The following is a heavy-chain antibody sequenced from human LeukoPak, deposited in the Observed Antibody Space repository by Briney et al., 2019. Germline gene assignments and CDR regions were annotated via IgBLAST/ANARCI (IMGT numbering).Heavy chain of an antibody. J-gene: IGHJ4*02. Sequence: NSGSVGYADSVKGRFTISRDNGKNSLYLQMNSLRPEDTALYYCAKVFQTYYYDTTGYYFDNWGQGTLVTVSS. V-gene: IGHV3-9*01. CDR2: NSGSV. D-gene: IGHD3-22*01. CDR3: AKVFQTYYYDTTGYYFDN.